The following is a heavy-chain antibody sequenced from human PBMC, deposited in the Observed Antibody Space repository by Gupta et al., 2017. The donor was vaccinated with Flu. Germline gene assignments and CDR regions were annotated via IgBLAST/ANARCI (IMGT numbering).Heavy chain of an antibody. V-gene: IGHV1-46*01. D-gene: IGHD3-16*01. Sequence: QVQLVQSGADVKKPGASVKISCKASGYTFTTYLIHWFRQARGQGPEWMGFINPSGGSTVSAQKYRGRVTMTGDTSTSTVYMEPNNLRSDDTAIYYCVRDLTAYGRPRPLDYWGQGTLVTVSS. CDR1: GYTFTTYL. CDR2: INPSGGST. J-gene: IGHJ4*02. CDR3: VRDLTAYGRPRPLDY.